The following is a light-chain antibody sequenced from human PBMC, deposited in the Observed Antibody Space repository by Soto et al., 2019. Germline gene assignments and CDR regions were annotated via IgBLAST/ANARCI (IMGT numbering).Light chain of an antibody. CDR1: QSISSTY. CDR2: GAS. V-gene: IGKV3-20*01. Sequence: ENVLTQSPGTLSLSPGERATLSCRASQSISSTYLAWYQQKPGQPPRLLMYGASNRATGIPDRFSGSGSGTGFTLTISRLEPEDFAVYYCQQYSGSPPLTFGGGTKVEIK. J-gene: IGKJ4*01. CDR3: QQYSGSPPLT.